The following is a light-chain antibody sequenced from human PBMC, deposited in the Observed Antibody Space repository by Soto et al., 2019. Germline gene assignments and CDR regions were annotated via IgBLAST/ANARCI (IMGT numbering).Light chain of an antibody. V-gene: IGLV1-40*01. CDR1: SSNIGAGYD. CDR2: GNS. Sequence: SVLTQPPSVSGAPGQRVTISCTGSSSNIGAGYDVHWYQQLPGTAPKLLIYGNSNRPSGVPDRFSGSKSGTSASLAITGLQAEDEADYYCQSYDSGLSGSVFGGGTKVTVL. J-gene: IGLJ2*01. CDR3: QSYDSGLSGSV.